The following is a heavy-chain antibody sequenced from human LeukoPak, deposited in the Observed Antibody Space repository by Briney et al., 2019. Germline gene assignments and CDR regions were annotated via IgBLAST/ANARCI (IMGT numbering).Heavy chain of an antibody. D-gene: IGHD3-9*01. CDR1: GYTFTSYV. J-gene: IGHJ4*02. V-gene: IGHV1-8*03. CDR2: MNPNSGNT. Sequence: ASVKVSCKASGYTFTSYVINWVRQATGQGLEWMGWMNPNSGNTGYAQKFQGRGTITRNTSISTAYMELSSLRSEDTAMYYCASSPDRYPGGYYFDYWGQGTLVTVSS. CDR3: ASSPDRYPGGYYFDY.